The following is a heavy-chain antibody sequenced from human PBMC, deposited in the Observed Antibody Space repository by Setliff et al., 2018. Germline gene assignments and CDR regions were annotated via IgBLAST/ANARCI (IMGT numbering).Heavy chain of an antibody. CDR2: MNPNSGNT. V-gene: IGHV1-8*02. Sequence: ASVKVSCKASGYTFSNYDINWVRQGTGQGLEWMGWMNPNSGNTGYAQKFQGRVTMTRNTSISTVYMELTSLRYEDMAVYYCARGLRQDRSNSDVFDIWGQGSVVTVSS. CDR1: GYTFSNYD. J-gene: IGHJ3*02. CDR3: ARGLRQDRSNSDVFDI. D-gene: IGHD4-4*01.